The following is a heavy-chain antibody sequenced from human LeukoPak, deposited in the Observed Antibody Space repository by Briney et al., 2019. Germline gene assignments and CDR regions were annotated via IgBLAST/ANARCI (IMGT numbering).Heavy chain of an antibody. V-gene: IGHV3-30*18. Sequence: PGGSLRLSCAASGFTFSSYSMNWVRQAPGKGLEWVAVISYEGSIKYHGDSVKGRFTISRDNPKNTLYLQMNSLRPEDTAVYYCAKSGSQYHKLSHYYYYGMDVWGQGTTVTVSS. CDR1: GFTFSSYS. D-gene: IGHD2-2*01. CDR3: AKSGSQYHKLSHYYYYGMDV. CDR2: ISYEGSIK. J-gene: IGHJ6*02.